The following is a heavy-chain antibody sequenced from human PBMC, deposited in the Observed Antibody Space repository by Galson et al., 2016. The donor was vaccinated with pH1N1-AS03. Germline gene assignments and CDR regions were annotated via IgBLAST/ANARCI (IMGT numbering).Heavy chain of an antibody. CDR1: GGTFSSYP. CDR3: GRALGHNAQSSIHY. Sequence: SVKVSCKASGGTFSSYPINWVRQAPGHGLEWMGRLIPILDLVNHARNFQERVTITLDKSANTAYMEVSSLTSEDTGVYYCGRALGHNAQSSIHYWGQGTLVAVSS. CDR2: LIPILDLV. V-gene: IGHV1-69*04. J-gene: IGHJ4*02. D-gene: IGHD2-2*01.